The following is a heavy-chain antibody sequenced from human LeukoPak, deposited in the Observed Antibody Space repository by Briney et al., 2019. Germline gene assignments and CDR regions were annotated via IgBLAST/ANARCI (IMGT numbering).Heavy chain of an antibody. D-gene: IGHD3-10*02. V-gene: IGHV3-74*01. CDR2: INSDGSST. J-gene: IGHJ6*04. CDR3: AELGITMIGGV. Sequence: GGSLRLSCAASGFTFSSYWMHWVRQAPGKGLVWVSRINSDGSSTSHAASVKGRFTISRDNAKNTLYLQMNSLRAEDTAVYYCAELGITMIGGVWGKGTTVTISS. CDR1: GFTFSSYW.